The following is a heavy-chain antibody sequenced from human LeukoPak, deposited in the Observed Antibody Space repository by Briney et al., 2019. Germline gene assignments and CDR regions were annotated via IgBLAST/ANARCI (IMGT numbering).Heavy chain of an antibody. Sequence: SQTLSLTCTVSGASISSGGYYWSWIRQHPGKGLEWIGSISSSGSTYYNPSLKSRVTISVDTSKNQFSLKLSSVTAADTALYYCARAGNLNDFDYWGRGTLVTVSS. CDR3: ARAGNLNDFDY. V-gene: IGHV4-31*03. CDR2: ISSSGST. D-gene: IGHD1-1*01. J-gene: IGHJ4*02. CDR1: GASISSGGYY.